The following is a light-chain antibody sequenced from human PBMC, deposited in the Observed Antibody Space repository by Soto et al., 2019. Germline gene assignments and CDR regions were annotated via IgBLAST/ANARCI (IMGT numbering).Light chain of an antibody. V-gene: IGLV2-18*02. CDR2: EAS. CDR1: STDFVSYNR. CDR3: QSYDSTLSARYV. Sequence: QSVLTQPPSVSGSPGQSVTISCTGTSTDFVSYNRVSWYQQPPGTAPKLIIYEASNRPSGVPGRFSGSKSGNTASLTISGLQAADEADYYCQSYDSTLSARYVFGTGTKVTVL. J-gene: IGLJ1*01.